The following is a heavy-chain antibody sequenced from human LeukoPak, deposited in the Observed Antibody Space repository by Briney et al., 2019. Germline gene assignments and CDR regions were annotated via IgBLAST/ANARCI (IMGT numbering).Heavy chain of an antibody. D-gene: IGHD6-13*01. V-gene: IGHV3-48*03. J-gene: IGHJ4*02. CDR2: ISGSGSTI. CDR1: GFTFSSYE. CDR3: AREGYYSRWKYFDY. Sequence: PGGSLRLSCAASGFTFSSYEMNWVRQAPGKGLEWVSYISGSGSTIYYADSVKGRFTISRDNAKNSLYLQMNSLRAEDTAVYYCAREGYYSRWKYFDYWGQGTLVTVSS.